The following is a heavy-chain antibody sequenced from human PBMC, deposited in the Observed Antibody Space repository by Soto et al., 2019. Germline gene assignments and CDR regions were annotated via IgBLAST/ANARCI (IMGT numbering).Heavy chain of an antibody. V-gene: IGHV3-7*05. CDR1: GFAFSSYG. CDR2: IEEDGNER. J-gene: IGHJ6*02. D-gene: IGHD2-21*02. Sequence: VQLVESGGGLVQPGGSLRLSCTASGFAFSSYGMNWVRRAPGKGLEWVASIEEDGNERYYVDSVKGRFTISRDNAMNSVYLQMNSLRAEDTAIYYCARAPQVTTFHYGMDVSDQGTTVTVSS. CDR3: ARAPQVTTFHYGMDV.